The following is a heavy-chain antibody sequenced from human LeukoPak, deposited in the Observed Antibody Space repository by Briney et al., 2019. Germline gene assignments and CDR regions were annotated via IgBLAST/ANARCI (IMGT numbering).Heavy chain of an antibody. CDR1: RLTLSPSA. CDR2: ISYDGGNK. Sequence: GTSLRLSYAASRLTLSPSAMHCLRQAPGKGLEWVAVISYDGGNKYYADSVKGRFTISRDNSMNTLYLQMNSLRAEDTAVYYCARYPGEVDGFYTSGQGTMVTVSS. D-gene: IGHD1-14*01. V-gene: IGHV3-30-3*01. CDR3: ARYPGEVDGFYT. J-gene: IGHJ3*02.